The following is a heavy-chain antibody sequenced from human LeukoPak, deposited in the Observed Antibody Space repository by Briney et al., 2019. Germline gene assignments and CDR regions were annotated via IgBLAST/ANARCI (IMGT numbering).Heavy chain of an antibody. CDR3: ARSPYSSNWYYLDH. D-gene: IGHD6-13*01. CDR1: GGSISSYY. Sequence: PSETLSLTCTVSGGSISSYYWSWIRQPPGKGLEWIGYSHYSGSTKYNPSLKSRVTISVDTSTTQFSLKLSSVTAADTAVYYCARSPYSSNWYYLDHWGQGTLVTVSS. V-gene: IGHV4-59*08. J-gene: IGHJ4*02. CDR2: SHYSGST.